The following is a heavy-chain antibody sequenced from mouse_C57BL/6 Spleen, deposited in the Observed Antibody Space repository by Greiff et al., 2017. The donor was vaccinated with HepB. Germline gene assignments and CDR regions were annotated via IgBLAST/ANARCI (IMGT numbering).Heavy chain of an antibody. J-gene: IGHJ4*01. Sequence: QVQLKQPGAELVKPGASVKMSCKASGYTFTSYWITWVKQRPGQGLEWIGDIYPGSGSTNYNEKFKSQATLTVDTSSSTAYMQLSSLTSEDSAVYYCAREDYPYAMDYWGQGTSVTVSS. D-gene: IGHD2-4*01. CDR3: AREDYPYAMDY. CDR2: IYPGSGST. V-gene: IGHV1-55*01. CDR1: GYTFTSYW.